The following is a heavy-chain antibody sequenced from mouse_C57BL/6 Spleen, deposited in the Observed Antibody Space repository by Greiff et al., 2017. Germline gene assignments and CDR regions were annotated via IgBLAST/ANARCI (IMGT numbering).Heavy chain of an antibody. CDR1: GYAFSSYW. Sequence: QVQLQQSGAELVKPGASVKISCKASGYAFSSYWLNWVKQRPGKGLEWIGQIYPGDGDTNYNGKFKGKATLTADKSSSTAYMQLSSLTSEDSAVYFCARWGTTVVPSDYWGQGTTLTVSS. CDR2: IYPGDGDT. CDR3: ARWGTTVVPSDY. D-gene: IGHD1-1*01. J-gene: IGHJ2*01. V-gene: IGHV1-80*01.